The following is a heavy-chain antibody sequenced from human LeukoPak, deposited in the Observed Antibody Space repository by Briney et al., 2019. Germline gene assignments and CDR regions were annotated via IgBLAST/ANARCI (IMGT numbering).Heavy chain of an antibody. V-gene: IGHV4-31*03. CDR3: ARGTYYYGSGSYFV. CDR1: GGSISSGGYY. CDR2: IYYSGST. J-gene: IGHJ4*02. Sequence: RPSETLSLTCTVSGGSISSGGYYWSWIRQHPGKGLEWIGYIYYSGSTYYNPSLKSRVTISVDTSKNQFSLKLSSVTAADTAVYYCARGTYYYGSGSYFVWGQGTLVTVSS. D-gene: IGHD3-10*01.